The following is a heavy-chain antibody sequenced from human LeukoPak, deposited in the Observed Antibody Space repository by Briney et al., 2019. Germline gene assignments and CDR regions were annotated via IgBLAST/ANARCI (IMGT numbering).Heavy chain of an antibody. CDR1: GFTFSSYW. CDR3: AKVAGGYGDPRWYFQH. J-gene: IGHJ1*01. V-gene: IGHV3-74*01. D-gene: IGHD4-17*01. Sequence: GGSLRLSCAASGFTFSSYWMHWVRQAPGEGLVWVSRINSDGSSTSYADSVKGRFTISRDNAKNTLYLQMNSLRAEDTAVYYCAKVAGGYGDPRWYFQHWGQGTLVTVSS. CDR2: INSDGSST.